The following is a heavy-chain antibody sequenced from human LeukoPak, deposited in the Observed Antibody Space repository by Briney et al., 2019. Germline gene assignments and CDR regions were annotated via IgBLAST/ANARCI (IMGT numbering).Heavy chain of an antibody. D-gene: IGHD3-3*01. Sequence: SETLSLTCTVSGGSISSSSYYWGWIRQPPGKGLEWMGSIYHSGNTYYNPSLKSRVTISVDTSKNQFSLKLTSVTAADTAGYYCAKVEYYDFSLDYWGQGTLVTVSS. CDR1: GGSISSSSYY. V-gene: IGHV4-39*07. CDR2: IYHSGNT. CDR3: AKVEYYDFSLDY. J-gene: IGHJ4*02.